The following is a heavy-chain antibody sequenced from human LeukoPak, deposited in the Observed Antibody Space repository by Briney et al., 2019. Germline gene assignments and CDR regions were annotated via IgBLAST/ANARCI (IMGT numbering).Heavy chain of an antibody. V-gene: IGHV1-46*01. J-gene: IGHJ4*02. CDR2: INPSGGST. CDR3: ARAPTPIYDFWSGSFTATDY. D-gene: IGHD3-3*01. Sequence: GASVKVSCKASGYTFTSYYMHWVRQAPGQGLEWMGIINPSGGSTSYAQKFQGRVTMTRDTSTSTVYMELSSLRSEDTAVYYYARAPTPIYDFWSGSFTATDYWGQGTLVTVSS. CDR1: GYTFTSYY.